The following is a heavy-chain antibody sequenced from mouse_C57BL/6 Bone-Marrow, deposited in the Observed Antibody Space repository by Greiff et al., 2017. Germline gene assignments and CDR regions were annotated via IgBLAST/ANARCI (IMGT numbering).Heavy chain of an antibody. CDR1: GYTFTSYW. Sequence: QVQLQQPGAELVMPGASVKLSCKASGYTFTSYWMHWVKQRPGQGLEWIGEIDPSDSSTNSTHTLQGQSPLTVDKSSSTAYMQLPSLTSEDSAVYDGARDGSNYFYARDYWGQGTSVTVA. D-gene: IGHD1-1*01. CDR3: ARDGSNYFYARDY. V-gene: IGHV1-69*01. CDR2: IDPSDSST. J-gene: IGHJ4*01.